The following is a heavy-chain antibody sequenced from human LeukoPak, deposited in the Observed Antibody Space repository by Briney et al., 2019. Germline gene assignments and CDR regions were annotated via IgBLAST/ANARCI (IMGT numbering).Heavy chain of an antibody. Sequence: ASVKVSCKASGYTFTGYYIHWVREAPGQGLERMGWINPNSGGTNYAQKFQGRVTMTRDTSISTAYMELSRLRSDDTAVYYCARVVSYLFDPWGQGTLVTVSS. J-gene: IGHJ5*02. CDR3: ARVVSYLFDP. V-gene: IGHV1-2*02. D-gene: IGHD2-8*01. CDR2: INPNSGGT. CDR1: GYTFTGYY.